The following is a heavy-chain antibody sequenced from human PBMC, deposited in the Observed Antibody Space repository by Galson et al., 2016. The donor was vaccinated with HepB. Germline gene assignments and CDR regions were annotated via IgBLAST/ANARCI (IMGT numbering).Heavy chain of an antibody. CDR3: ARKGGIYSPWGH. D-gene: IGHD3-10*01. V-gene: IGHV3-7*03. Sequence: SLRLSCAASGFTFSNYWMSWVRQAPRKGLEWVANIKQDGNEKYYVDSVKGRFTISRDNAKNSMYLQMNSLRAEDTAVYYCARKGGIYSPWGHWGQGTLVTVSS. CDR1: GFTFSNYW. CDR2: IKQDGNEK. J-gene: IGHJ4*02.